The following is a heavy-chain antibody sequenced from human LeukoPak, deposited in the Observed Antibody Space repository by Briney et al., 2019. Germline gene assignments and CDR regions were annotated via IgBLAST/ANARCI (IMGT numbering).Heavy chain of an antibody. D-gene: IGHD2-2*01. V-gene: IGHV3-7*01. CDR1: GFTFRSCW. CDR3: SCSNTNY. CDR2: INQDGIEK. Sequence: PGGSLRLSCADSGFTFRSCWMTWVRQAPGKGLEWVANINQDGIEKYYVDSVKGRFTLSRDNAKNSLYLQMNSLRAEDTAVYYCSCSNTNYWGQGTLVIVSS. J-gene: IGHJ4*02.